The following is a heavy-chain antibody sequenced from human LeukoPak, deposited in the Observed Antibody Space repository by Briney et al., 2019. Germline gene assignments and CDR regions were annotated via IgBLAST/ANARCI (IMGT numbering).Heavy chain of an antibody. V-gene: IGHV4-39*01. CDR2: MSYSRSA. CDR3: ASHNDVWFGEFH. D-gene: IGHD3-10*01. CDR1: GVSISSITDY. Sequence: PSETLSLTCTVSGVSISSITDYWSWIRQSPGKGLEWIGSMSYSRSAYYNPSLGSRVTISVDKSKNQFSLKLSSVTAADTAVYYCASHNDVWFGEFHWGQGTLVTVSS. J-gene: IGHJ4*02.